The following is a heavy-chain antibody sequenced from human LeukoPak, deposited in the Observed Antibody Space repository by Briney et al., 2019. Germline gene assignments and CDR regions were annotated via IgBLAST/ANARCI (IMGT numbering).Heavy chain of an antibody. V-gene: IGHV4-39*01. Sequence: PSETLSLTCTVSGGSISSSSYYWGWIRQPPGKGLEWIGSIYYSGSTYYNPSLKSRVTISVGTSKNQSSLKLSSVTAADTAVYYCARGYSGYEPFPHDWYFDLWGRGTLVTVSS. D-gene: IGHD5-12*01. CDR3: ARGYSGYEPFPHDWYFDL. CDR2: IYYSGST. J-gene: IGHJ2*01. CDR1: GGSISSSSYY.